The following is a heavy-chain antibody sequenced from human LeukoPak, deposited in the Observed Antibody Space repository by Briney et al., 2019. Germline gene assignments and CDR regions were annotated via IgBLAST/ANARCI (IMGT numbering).Heavy chain of an antibody. D-gene: IGHD6-13*01. V-gene: IGHV3-21*01. CDR1: GFTFSSYS. CDR2: ISSSSSYI. CDR3: ASWAAAGYYYYMDV. Sequence: SGGSLRLSCAASGFTFSSYSMNWVRQAPGKGLEWVSSISSSSSYIYYADSVKGRFTISRDNSKNTLYLQMNSLRAEDTAVYYCASWAAAGYYYYMDVWGKGTTVTVSS. J-gene: IGHJ6*03.